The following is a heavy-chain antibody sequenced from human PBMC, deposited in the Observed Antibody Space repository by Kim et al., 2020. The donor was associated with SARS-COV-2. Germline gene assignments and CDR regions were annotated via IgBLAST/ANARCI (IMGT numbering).Heavy chain of an antibody. Sequence: GGSLRLSCAASGFTFSSYAMSWVRQAPGKGLEWVSAISGSGGSTYYADSVKGRFTISRDNSKNTLYLQMNSLRAEDTAVYYCAKPVAYYDILTGYSLWGQGTLVTVSS. V-gene: IGHV3-23*01. CDR2: ISGSGGST. J-gene: IGHJ4*02. CDR1: GFTFSSYA. D-gene: IGHD3-9*01. CDR3: AKPVAYYDILTGYSL.